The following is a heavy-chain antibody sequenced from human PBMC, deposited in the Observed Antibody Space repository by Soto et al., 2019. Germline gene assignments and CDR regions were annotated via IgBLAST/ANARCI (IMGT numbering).Heavy chain of an antibody. V-gene: IGHV4-31*03. CDR3: AGSDSSGYYYAGKFDY. CDR1: GGSISSGGYY. J-gene: IGHJ4*02. CDR2: IYYSGST. Sequence: QVQLQESGPGLVKPSQTLSLTCTVSGGSISSGGYYWSWIRQHPGKGLEWIGYIYYSGSTYYNPSLKSRVTISVDTSKNQFSLKLSSVTAADTAMYYCAGSDSSGYYYAGKFDYWGQGTLVTVSS. D-gene: IGHD3-22*01.